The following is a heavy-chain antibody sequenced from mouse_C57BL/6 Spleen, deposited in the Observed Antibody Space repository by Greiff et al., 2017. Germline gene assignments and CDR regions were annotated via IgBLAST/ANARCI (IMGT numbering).Heavy chain of an antibody. CDR3: ARGGYYAMDY. V-gene: IGHV5-17*01. J-gene: IGHJ4*01. CDR1: GFTFSDSG. Sequence: EVHLVASGGGLVKPGGSLKLSCAASGFTFSDSGMHWVRQAPETGLAWVAYISSGSSTIYYADTVKGRFTISRDNAKNTLFLQMTSLRSEDTAMYYCARGGYYAMDYWGQGTSVTVSS. CDR2: ISSGSSTI.